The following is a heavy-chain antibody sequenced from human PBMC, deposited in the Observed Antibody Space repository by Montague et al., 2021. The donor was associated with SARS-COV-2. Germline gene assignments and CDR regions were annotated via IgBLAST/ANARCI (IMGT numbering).Heavy chain of an antibody. Sequence: SLSLSCAASGFTFTHYEMTWVRQAPGKGLEWVSYISSSGSIIYYADSVXGRFTISRDVAKNSLYLQMSSLRAEDTAVYYCARDREYCSSASCYDIYYGMDVWGPGTTVTVSS. J-gene: IGHJ6*02. D-gene: IGHD2-2*01. CDR3: ARDREYCSSASCYDIYYGMDV. CDR1: GFTFTHYE. CDR2: ISSSGSII. V-gene: IGHV3-48*03.